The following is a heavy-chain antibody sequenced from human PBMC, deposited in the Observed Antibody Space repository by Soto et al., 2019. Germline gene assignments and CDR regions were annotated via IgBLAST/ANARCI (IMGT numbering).Heavy chain of an antibody. CDR2: MSYDGSNK. CDR3: ARSYDSSGYYRFDS. D-gene: IGHD3-22*01. CDR1: GFTFGNYA. Sequence: QVQLVESGGDVVQPGRSLRLSCVASGFTFGNYAMHWVRQAPGKGLEWVVVMSYDGSNKYYADSVKGRFTISRDNSRSTLYLQMNSLRAEDSALYYCARSYDSSGYYRFDSWGQGTLVTVSS. V-gene: IGHV3-30-3*01. J-gene: IGHJ4*02.